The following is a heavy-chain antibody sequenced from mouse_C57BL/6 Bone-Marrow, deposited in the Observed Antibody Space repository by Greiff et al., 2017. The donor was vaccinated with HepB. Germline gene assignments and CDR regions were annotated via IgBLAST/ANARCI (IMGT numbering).Heavy chain of an antibody. D-gene: IGHD2-2*01. Sequence: EVQLVESGGGLVQPGGSLKLSCAASGFTFSDYYMYWVRQTPEKRLEWVAYISNGGGSTYYPDTVKGRFTISRDNAKNTLYLQMSLLKSEDTAMYYCARQGIYYGYDYYAMDYWGQGTAVTVSA. CDR1: GFTFSDYY. CDR2: ISNGGGST. CDR3: ARQGIYYGYDYYAMDY. V-gene: IGHV5-12*01. J-gene: IGHJ4*01.